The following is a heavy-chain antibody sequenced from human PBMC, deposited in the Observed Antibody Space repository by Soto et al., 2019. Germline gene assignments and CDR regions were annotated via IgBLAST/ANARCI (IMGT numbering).Heavy chain of an antibody. Sequence: QVQLVESGGGVVQPGRSLRLSCAASGFTFSSYAMHWVRQAPGKGLEWVAVISYDGSNKYYADSVKGRFTISRDNSKNTLYLQMNSLRAEDTAVYYCARAKKLRGYGGNSPFPPSYYGMDVCGQGTTVTVSS. V-gene: IGHV3-30-3*01. J-gene: IGHJ6*02. D-gene: IGHD4-17*01. CDR1: GFTFSSYA. CDR3: ARAKKLRGYGGNSPFPPSYYGMDV. CDR2: ISYDGSNK.